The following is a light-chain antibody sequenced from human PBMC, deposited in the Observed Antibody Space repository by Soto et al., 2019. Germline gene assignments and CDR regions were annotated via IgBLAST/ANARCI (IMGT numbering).Light chain of an antibody. CDR1: ESIGSW. Sequence: DIQMTRSPSTLSASLGDRVTITCRASESIGSWLAWYQQKPGKAPKLLIYDAFNLETGVPSRFSGSRSGTEFTLTIHNLQPDDFATYFCQQYNSYPWTFGQGTKVDIK. CDR2: DAF. V-gene: IGKV1-5*01. J-gene: IGKJ1*01. CDR3: QQYNSYPWT.